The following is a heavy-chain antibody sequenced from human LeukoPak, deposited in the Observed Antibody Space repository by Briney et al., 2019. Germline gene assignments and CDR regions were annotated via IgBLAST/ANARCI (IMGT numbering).Heavy chain of an antibody. J-gene: IGHJ4*02. V-gene: IGHV4-59*01. D-gene: IGHD3-10*01. CDR1: GGSISSYY. CDR2: IYYSGST. CDR3: ARLGLWFGELPDY. Sequence: PSETLSLTCTVSGGSISSYYWSWIRQPPGKGLEWIGYIYYSGSTNYNPSLKSRVTISVDTSKNQFSLKLSSVTAADTAVYYCARLGLWFGELPDYWGQGTLVTVSS.